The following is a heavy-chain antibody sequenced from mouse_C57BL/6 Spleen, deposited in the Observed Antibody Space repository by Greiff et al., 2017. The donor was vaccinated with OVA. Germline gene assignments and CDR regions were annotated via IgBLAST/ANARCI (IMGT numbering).Heavy chain of an antibody. V-gene: IGHV1-15*01. Sequence: QVQLQQSGAELVRPGASVTLSCKASGYTFTDYEMHWVKQTPVHGLEWIGAIDPETGGTAYNQKFKGKAILTADKSSSTAYMELRSLTSEDSAVYYCTRSAYDYDARAWFAYWGQGTLVTVSA. CDR3: TRSAYDYDARAWFAY. D-gene: IGHD2-4*01. CDR2: IDPETGGT. J-gene: IGHJ3*01. CDR1: GYTFTDYE.